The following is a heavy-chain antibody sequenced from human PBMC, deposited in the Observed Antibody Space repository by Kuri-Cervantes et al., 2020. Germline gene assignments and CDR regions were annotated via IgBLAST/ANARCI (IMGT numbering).Heavy chain of an antibody. J-gene: IGHJ6*02. CDR2: INPNSGGT. CDR3: ARGGGVLRYFDWLPESNYGMDV. CDR1: GYTFTGYY. Sequence: ASVKVSCKASGYTFTGYYMHWVRQAPGQGLEWMGWINPNSGGTNYAQKFQGRVTMTRDTSISTAYMELSRLRSDDTAVYHCARGGGVLRYFDWLPESNYGMDVWGQGTTVTVSS. V-gene: IGHV1-2*02. D-gene: IGHD3-9*01.